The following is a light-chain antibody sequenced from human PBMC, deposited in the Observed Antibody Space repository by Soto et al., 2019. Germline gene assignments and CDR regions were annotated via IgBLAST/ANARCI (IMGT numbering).Light chain of an antibody. CDR2: DVN. CDR3: SSYAGSTTFDV. CDR1: NSDVGGYNY. V-gene: IGLV2-8*01. Sequence: QSVLTQPPSASGSPGQSVAISCTGTNSDVGGYNYVSWYQQHPGKAPKLMIYDVNKRPSGVPDRFSGSKSGNTASLTVSGLQAEDEADYYCSSYAGSTTFDVFGTGTKLTVL. J-gene: IGLJ1*01.